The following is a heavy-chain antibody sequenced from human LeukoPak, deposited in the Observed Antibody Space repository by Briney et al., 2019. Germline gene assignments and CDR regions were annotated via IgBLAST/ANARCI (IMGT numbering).Heavy chain of an antibody. D-gene: IGHD3-22*01. CDR1: GFTFSNFP. CDR2: IQDDGATT. J-gene: IGHJ4*02. V-gene: IGHV3-30*02. CDR3: ATQSITLGVVISPFDY. Sequence: PGGSLRLSCAASGFTFSNFPMHWVRQAPGKGLEWVALIQDDGATTNYADSVRGRFTISRDNSKSTVYLQMNSLKPDDTAVYYCATQSITLGVVISPFDYWGQGTLVTVSS.